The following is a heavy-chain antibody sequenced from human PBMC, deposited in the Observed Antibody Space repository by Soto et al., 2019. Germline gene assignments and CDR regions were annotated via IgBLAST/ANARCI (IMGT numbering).Heavy chain of an antibody. CDR2: TYFWSKWKN. V-gene: IGHV6-1*01. CDR1: GDRVSTNSAA. CDR3: ARGRPSYYAMDV. Sequence: SQTLSLTCAISGDRVSTNSAAWNWIRQSPSRGLEWLGRTYFWSKWKNDYAESVKSRITVNADSSKNEFFLQLDSVTSEDTGVYYCARGRPSYYAMDVWGQGTAVTVSS. J-gene: IGHJ6*02.